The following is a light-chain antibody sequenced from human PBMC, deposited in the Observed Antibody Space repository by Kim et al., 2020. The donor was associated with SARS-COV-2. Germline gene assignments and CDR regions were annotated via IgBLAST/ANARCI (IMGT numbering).Light chain of an antibody. V-gene: IGLV1-40*01. J-gene: IGLJ2*01. Sequence: GVTISCAGSSTNIGGGYYVHWYQQLPGKAPKLLIYDDDKRPSGVPDRFSGSKSGTSASLAITGLQAEDEADYYCQSFDTSLSGSVFGGGTQLTVL. CDR2: DDD. CDR1: STNIGGGYY. CDR3: QSFDTSLSGSV.